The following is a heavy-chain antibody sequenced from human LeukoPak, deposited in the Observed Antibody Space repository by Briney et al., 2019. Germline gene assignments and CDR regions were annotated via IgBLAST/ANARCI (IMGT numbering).Heavy chain of an antibody. V-gene: IGHV1-18*01. Sequence: EASVKVSCKASGYTFTNFGVSWARQAPGQGLEWIGWISAYNGNTNYVQKFRGRVTMTTDITTSTAYMELRSLSSDDKAVFYCVRDLGVDTSMIFFAYWGKGTRVTVSS. CDR3: VRDLGVDTSMIFFAY. CDR2: ISAYNGNT. D-gene: IGHD5-18*01. CDR1: GYTFTNFG. J-gene: IGHJ4*02.